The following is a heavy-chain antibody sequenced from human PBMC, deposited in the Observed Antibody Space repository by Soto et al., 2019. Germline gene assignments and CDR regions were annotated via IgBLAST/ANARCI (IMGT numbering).Heavy chain of an antibody. Sequence: SETLSLTCAVYGGSFSGYYWSWIRQPPGKGLEWIGEINHGGSTNYNPSLKSRVTISVDTSKNQFSLKLSSVTAADTAVYYCARGHGLLLWFGALDYWGQGTLVTVSS. CDR1: GGSFSGYY. V-gene: IGHV4-34*01. J-gene: IGHJ4*02. CDR2: INHGGST. CDR3: ARGHGLLLWFGALDY. D-gene: IGHD3-10*01.